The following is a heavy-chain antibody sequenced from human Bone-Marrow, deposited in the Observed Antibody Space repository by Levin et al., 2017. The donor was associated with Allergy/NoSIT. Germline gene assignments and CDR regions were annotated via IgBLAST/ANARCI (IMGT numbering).Heavy chain of an antibody. D-gene: IGHD2-8*01. CDR3: ARDPRSCTHDVCRPGFDY. Sequence: ESGPTLVKPTQTLTLTCTFSGFSLSTSGMRVSWIRQPPGKALEWLARIDWDDDKFYSTSLKTRLTISKDTSKNQVVLTMTNMAPVDTATYYCARDPRSCTHDVCRPGFDYWGQGTLVTVSS. V-gene: IGHV2-70*04. CDR1: GFSLSTSGMR. CDR2: IDWDDDK. J-gene: IGHJ4*02.